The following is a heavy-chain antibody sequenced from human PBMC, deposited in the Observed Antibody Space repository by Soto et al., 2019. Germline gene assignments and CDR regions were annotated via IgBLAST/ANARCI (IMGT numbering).Heavy chain of an antibody. Sequence: GGSLRLSCAASGFTFSSYSMNWVRQAPGKGLEWVSSISSSSSYIYYADSVKGRFTISRDNAKNSLYLQMNSLRAEDTAVYYCARDREQWLPTLDAFDIWGQGTMVTVSS. CDR1: GFTFSSYS. CDR3: ARDREQWLPTLDAFDI. CDR2: ISSSSSYI. V-gene: IGHV3-21*01. J-gene: IGHJ3*02. D-gene: IGHD6-19*01.